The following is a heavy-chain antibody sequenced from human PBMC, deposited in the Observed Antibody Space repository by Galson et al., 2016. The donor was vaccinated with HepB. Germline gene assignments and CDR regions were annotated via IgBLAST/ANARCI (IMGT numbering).Heavy chain of an antibody. D-gene: IGHD3-9*01. J-gene: IGHJ4*02. V-gene: IGHV3-30*18. CDR2: TSYDGSNE. CDR3: AKPETRPYDILTGYSHFDY. CDR1: GFTFSRSD. Sequence: SLRLSCAASGFTFSRSDMYWVRQAPGKGLEWVAVTSYDGSNEYYADSVKGRFTISRDNSKKTLYLQMNSLRAEDTDVYYCAKPETRPYDILTGYSHFDYWGQGTLVTVSS.